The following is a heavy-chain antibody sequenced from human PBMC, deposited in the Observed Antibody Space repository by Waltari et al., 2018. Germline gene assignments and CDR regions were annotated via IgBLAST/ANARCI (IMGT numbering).Heavy chain of an antibody. CDR2: IYYSGST. Sequence: QVQLQESGPGLVKPSETLSLTCNVSGGSLSSYSWSWIRQPPGRGLEWIGYIYYSGSTNYNPSLKSRVTISVDTSKNQFSLKLSSVTAADTAVYYCARDSSGFNWFDPWGQGILVTVSS. V-gene: IGHV4-59*01. CDR1: GGSLSSYS. CDR3: ARDSSGFNWFDP. D-gene: IGHD6-19*01. J-gene: IGHJ5*02.